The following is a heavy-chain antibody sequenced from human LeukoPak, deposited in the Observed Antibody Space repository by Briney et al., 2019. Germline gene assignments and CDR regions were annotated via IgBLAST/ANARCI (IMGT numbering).Heavy chain of an antibody. Sequence: ASVKVSCKAPGGTFSSYAISWVRQAPGQGLEWMGGIIPIFGTANYAQKFQGRVTITADESTSTAYMELSSLTSEDTAVYYCAAPYGSGTPGMYGMDVWGRGTTVTVSS. D-gene: IGHD3-10*01. CDR2: IIPIFGTA. CDR1: GGTFSSYA. V-gene: IGHV1-69*01. CDR3: AAPYGSGTPGMYGMDV. J-gene: IGHJ6*04.